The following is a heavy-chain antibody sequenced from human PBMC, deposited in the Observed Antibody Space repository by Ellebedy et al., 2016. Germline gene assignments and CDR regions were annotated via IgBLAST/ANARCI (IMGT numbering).Heavy chain of an antibody. J-gene: IGHJ4*02. D-gene: IGHD5-18*01. Sequence: GESLKISCAASGFTFSSYRMSWVRQAPGKGLERVANIKQDGSEKYYVDSVKGRFTISRDNAKNSLYLQMNSLRAEDTAVYYCARIGYNYGCVDYWGQGTLVTVSS. V-gene: IGHV3-7*01. CDR1: GFTFSSYR. CDR3: ARIGYNYGCVDY. CDR2: IKQDGSEK.